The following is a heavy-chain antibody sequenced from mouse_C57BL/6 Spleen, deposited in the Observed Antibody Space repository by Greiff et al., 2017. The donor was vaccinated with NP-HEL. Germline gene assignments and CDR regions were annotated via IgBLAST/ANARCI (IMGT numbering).Heavy chain of an antibody. CDR1: GFNIKNTY. D-gene: IGHD1-1*01. Sequence: EVQRVESVAELVRPGASVKLSCTASGFNIKNTYMHWVKQRPEQGLEWIGRIDPANGNTKYAPKFQGKATITADTSSNTAYLQLSSLTSEDTAIYYCARWNYYGSSFYAMDYWGQGTSVTVSS. V-gene: IGHV14-3*01. CDR3: ARWNYYGSSFYAMDY. J-gene: IGHJ4*01. CDR2: IDPANGNT.